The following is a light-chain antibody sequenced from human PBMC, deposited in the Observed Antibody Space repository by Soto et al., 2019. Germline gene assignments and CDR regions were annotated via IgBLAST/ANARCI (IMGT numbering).Light chain of an antibody. V-gene: IGLV2-14*01. Sequence: QSALTQPASVSGSPGQSITISCTGTSSDVGGYNYVSWYQQHPGKAPKLMIYDVSNRPSGVSNRFSGSKSGNTASLTISGLQAAYEADYYCSSYRSSSTFVFGTGTKLTVL. CDR3: SSYRSSSTFV. CDR2: DVS. CDR1: SSDVGGYNY. J-gene: IGLJ1*01.